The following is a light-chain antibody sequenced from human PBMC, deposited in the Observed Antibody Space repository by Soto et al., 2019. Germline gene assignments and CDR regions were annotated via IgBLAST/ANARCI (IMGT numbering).Light chain of an antibody. V-gene: IGKV3-11*01. CDR2: DAS. Sequence: LYGESRDLVGCRASQSVSSYLAWYQQKPGQAPRLLIYDASSRATGIPARFSGSGSGTDFALAISSRDPCYFAVHNCQHRCNGPRTFTRGTKVDIK. J-gene: IGKJ1*01. CDR1: QSVSSY. CDR3: QHRCNGPRT.